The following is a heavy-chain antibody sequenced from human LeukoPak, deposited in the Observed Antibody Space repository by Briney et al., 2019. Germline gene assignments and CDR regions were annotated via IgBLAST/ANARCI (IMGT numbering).Heavy chain of an antibody. CDR2: ISGSGGST. D-gene: IGHD2-2*02. Sequence: GGSLRLSCAASGFTFSSYAMSWVRQAPGKGLEWVSAISGSGGSTYYADSMKGRFTISRDNSKNTLYLQMNSLRAEDTAVYYCAKEGDVVVPAAIPVNYYYYGMDVWGQGTTVTVSS. CDR3: AKEGDVVVPAAIPVNYYYYGMDV. CDR1: GFTFSSYA. V-gene: IGHV3-23*01. J-gene: IGHJ6*02.